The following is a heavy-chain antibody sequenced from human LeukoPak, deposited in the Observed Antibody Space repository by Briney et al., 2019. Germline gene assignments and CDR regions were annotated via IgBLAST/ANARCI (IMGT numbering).Heavy chain of an antibody. CDR1: GYSFTSYW. J-gene: IGHJ4*02. V-gene: IGHV5-51*01. Sequence: GESLKTSCKGSGYSFTSYWIGWVRQMPGKGLEWMGIIYPGDSDTRYSPSFQGQVTNSADKSISTAYLQWSSLKASDTAMYYCARLLEGYGDYEYYFDYWGQGTLVTVSS. CDR2: IYPGDSDT. D-gene: IGHD4-17*01. CDR3: ARLLEGYGDYEYYFDY.